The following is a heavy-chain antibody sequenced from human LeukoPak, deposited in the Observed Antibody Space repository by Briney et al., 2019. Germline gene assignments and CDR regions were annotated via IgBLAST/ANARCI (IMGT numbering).Heavy chain of an antibody. Sequence: GGSLRLSCAASGFTFSSYSMNWVRQAPGKGLEWVSSISSSSSYIYYADSVKGRFTISRDNAKNSLYLQMNSLRAEDTAVYYCARVPLPWVAVEYYFDYWGQGTLVTVSS. CDR1: GFTFSSYS. D-gene: IGHD3-3*01. J-gene: IGHJ4*02. CDR3: ARVPLPWVAVEYYFDY. CDR2: ISSSSSYI. V-gene: IGHV3-21*01.